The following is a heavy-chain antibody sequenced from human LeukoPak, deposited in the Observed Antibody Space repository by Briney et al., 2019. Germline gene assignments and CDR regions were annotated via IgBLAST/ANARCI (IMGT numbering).Heavy chain of an antibody. D-gene: IGHD6-19*01. Sequence: SETLSLTCTVSGGSISSGSYYWSWIRQPAGKGLEWIGRIYYSGSTYYNPSLKSRVTISVDTSKNQFSLKLSSVTAADTAIYYCATVISGWANWFDPWGQGTLVTVSS. V-gene: IGHV4-39*07. CDR2: IYYSGST. CDR3: ATVISGWANWFDP. J-gene: IGHJ5*02. CDR1: GGSISSGSYY.